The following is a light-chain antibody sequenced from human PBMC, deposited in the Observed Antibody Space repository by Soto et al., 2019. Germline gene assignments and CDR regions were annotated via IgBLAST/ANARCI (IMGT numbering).Light chain of an antibody. CDR2: DIF. J-gene: IGKJ1*01. CDR1: QSVGSD. Sequence: EIVMRQSPATLSVSPGERATLSCRSSQSVGSDLAWYQQKTGQATRLVIYDIFTRATGVTTRISGSGSGTEFTLNISSMQTDEFATYYCQQYTNYPWTFGQGTKVDNK. V-gene: IGKV3D-15*01. CDR3: QQYTNYPWT.